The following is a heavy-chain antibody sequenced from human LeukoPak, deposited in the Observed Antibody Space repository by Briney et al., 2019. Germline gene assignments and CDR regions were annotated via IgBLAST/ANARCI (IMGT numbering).Heavy chain of an antibody. D-gene: IGHD1-26*01. CDR3: ARDHGGSSLGWFDP. Sequence: SETLSLTCTASGGSISSYYWSWIRQPPGKGLEWIGYIYYSGSTNYNPSLKSRVTISVDTSKNQFSLKLSSVTAADTAVYYCARDHGGSSLGWFDPWGQGTLVTVSS. CDR2: IYYSGST. V-gene: IGHV4-59*01. CDR1: GGSISSYY. J-gene: IGHJ5*02.